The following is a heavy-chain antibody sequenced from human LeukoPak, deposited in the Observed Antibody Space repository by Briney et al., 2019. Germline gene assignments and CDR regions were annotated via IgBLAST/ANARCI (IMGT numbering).Heavy chain of an antibody. CDR1: GFTFSSYA. V-gene: IGHV3-23*01. CDR3: ASPFDY. Sequence: SGGYLRLSCAASGFTFSSYAMTWVRQAPGKGLEWVSTISGSGGSTYYADSVKGRFTISRDNSKNTLYLQMSSLRAEDTAVYLCASPFDYWGQGTLVTVSS. CDR2: ISGSGGST. J-gene: IGHJ4*02.